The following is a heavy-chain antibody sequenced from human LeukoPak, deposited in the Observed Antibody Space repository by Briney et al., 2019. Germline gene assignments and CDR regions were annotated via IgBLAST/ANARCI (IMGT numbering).Heavy chain of an antibody. CDR3: VRNKEYQLLVFDL. Sequence: PGGSLRLXCAASGFIFDDYGMSWVRPAPGKELEWVSGINWNGASTGYADSVKGRFTIIRDNVKNSLSLQMNSLRAEDTALYYCVRNKEYQLLVFDLWGQGTLVTVSS. D-gene: IGHD2-2*01. CDR1: GFIFDDYG. CDR2: INWNGAST. J-gene: IGHJ4*02. V-gene: IGHV3-20*04.